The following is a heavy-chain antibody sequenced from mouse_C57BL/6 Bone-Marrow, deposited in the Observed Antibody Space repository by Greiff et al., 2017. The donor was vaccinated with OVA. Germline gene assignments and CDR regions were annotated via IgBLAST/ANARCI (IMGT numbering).Heavy chain of an antibody. J-gene: IGHJ3*01. Sequence: VKLVESGPGLVQPSQSLSITCIVSGFSLTSYGVHWVRQSPGKGLEWLGVIWSGGSTDYNAAFISRLSISKDNSKSQVFFKMNSLQADDTAIYYCATLGFAYWGQGTLVTVSA. V-gene: IGHV2-2*01. CDR3: ATLGFAY. CDR1: GFSLTSYG. CDR2: IWSGGST.